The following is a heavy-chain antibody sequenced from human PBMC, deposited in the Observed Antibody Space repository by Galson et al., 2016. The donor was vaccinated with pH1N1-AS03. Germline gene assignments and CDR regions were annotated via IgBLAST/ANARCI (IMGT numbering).Heavy chain of an antibody. V-gene: IGHV1-69*13. CDR2: IIPTYGTS. CDR3: ARRRLDPFRGASGWYFDFYGVDV. CDR1: GDAFSGYG. J-gene: IGHJ6*02. D-gene: IGHD6-25*01. Sequence: SVKVSCKASGDAFSGYGITWVRQAPGQGLEWMGGIIPTYGTSNYAQKFQGRVTITADESTSTTYMDLSSLRSEDTAVYFCARRRLDPFRGASGWYFDFYGVDVWGQGTTVTVS.